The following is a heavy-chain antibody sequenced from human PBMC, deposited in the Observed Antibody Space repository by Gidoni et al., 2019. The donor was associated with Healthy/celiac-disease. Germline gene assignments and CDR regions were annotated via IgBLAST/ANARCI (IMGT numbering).Heavy chain of an antibody. CDR1: GFTFSSYA. J-gene: IGHJ6*03. Sequence: EVQLLESGGGLVQPGGSLRLSCAASGFTFSSYAMSWVRQAPGKGLEWVSANSGSGGSTYYADSVKGRFTISRDNSKTTLYLQMNSLRAEDTAVYYCAKDRQDYYYYYMDVWGKGTTVTVSS. V-gene: IGHV3-23*01. CDR3: AKDRQDYYYYYMDV. CDR2: NSGSGGST.